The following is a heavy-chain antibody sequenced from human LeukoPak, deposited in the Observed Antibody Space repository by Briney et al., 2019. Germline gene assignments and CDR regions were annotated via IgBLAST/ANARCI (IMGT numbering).Heavy chain of an antibody. V-gene: IGHV1-69*05. CDR3: ARATARMIYYDSSGYLEDDY. J-gene: IGHJ4*02. CDR1: GGTFSSYA. Sequence: PGSSVKVSCKASGGTFSSYAISWVRQAPGQGLEWVGGIIPFFGTANYAQKFQGRVTITTDESTSTAYMELSSLRSEDTAVYYCARATARMIYYDSSGYLEDDYWGQGTLVTVSS. CDR2: IIPFFGTA. D-gene: IGHD3-22*01.